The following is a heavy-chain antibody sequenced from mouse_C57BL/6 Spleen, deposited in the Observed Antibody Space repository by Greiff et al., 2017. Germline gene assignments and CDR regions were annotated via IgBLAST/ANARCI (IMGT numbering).Heavy chain of an antibody. V-gene: IGHV5-16*01. Sequence: EVQRVESEGGLVQPGSSMKLSCTASGFTFSDYYMAWVRQVPEKGLEWVANINYDGSSTYYLDSLKSRFIISRDNAKNILYLQMSSLKSEDTATYYCARDGDYYSSSYAMDYWGQGTTLTVSS. CDR3: ARDGDYYSSSYAMDY. CDR1: GFTFSDYY. CDR2: INYDGSST. D-gene: IGHD1-1*01. J-gene: IGHJ2*01.